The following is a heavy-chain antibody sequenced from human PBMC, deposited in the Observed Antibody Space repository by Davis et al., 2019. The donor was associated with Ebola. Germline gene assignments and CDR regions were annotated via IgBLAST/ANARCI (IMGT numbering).Heavy chain of an antibody. CDR3: ARDVGSSMWYDWGCFDY. Sequence: ASVKVSCKASGYSFLTYDINWVRQAPGQGLEWMGWISTDNGDTKYAQRFQGRVTMTTDTSTSTAYIEMRSLTSDDTAVYYCARDVGSSMWYDWGCFDYWGQGTLVTVSS. V-gene: IGHV1-18*01. CDR2: ISTDNGDT. J-gene: IGHJ4*02. CDR1: GYSFLTYD. D-gene: IGHD6-13*01.